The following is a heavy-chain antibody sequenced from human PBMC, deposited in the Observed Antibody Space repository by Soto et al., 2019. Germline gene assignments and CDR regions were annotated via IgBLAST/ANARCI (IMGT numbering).Heavy chain of an antibody. CDR2: ISYDGSNK. J-gene: IGHJ5*02. D-gene: IGHD6-19*01. Sequence: GGSLRLSCAASGFTFSSYGMHWVRQAPGKGLEWVAVISYDGSNKYYADSVKGRFTISRDNSKNTLYLQMNSLRAEDTAVYYCAKDLRYSSGWYGGWFDPWGQGTLVTVSS. CDR3: AKDLRYSSGWYGGWFDP. V-gene: IGHV3-30*18. CDR1: GFTFSSYG.